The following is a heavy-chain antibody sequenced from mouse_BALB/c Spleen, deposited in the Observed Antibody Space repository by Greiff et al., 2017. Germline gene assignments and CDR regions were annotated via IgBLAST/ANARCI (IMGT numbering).Heavy chain of an antibody. J-gene: IGHJ3*01. CDR2: IYPGDGDT. V-gene: IGHV1-80*01. CDR3: ARSDGNYGKVFAY. CDR1: GYAFSSYW. Sequence: VQLQQSGAELVRPGSSVKISCKASGYAFSSYWMNWVKQRPGQGLEWIGQIYPGDGDTNYNGKFKGKATLTADKSSSTAYMQLSSLTSEDSAVYFCARSDGNYGKVFAYWGQGTLVTVSA. D-gene: IGHD2-1*01.